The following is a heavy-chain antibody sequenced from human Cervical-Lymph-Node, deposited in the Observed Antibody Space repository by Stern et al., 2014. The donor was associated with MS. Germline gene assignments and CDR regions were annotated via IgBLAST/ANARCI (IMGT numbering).Heavy chain of an antibody. Sequence: QVQLVESGPGLVKPSQTLSLTCTVSGGSISSGSYYWSWIRQPAGKGLEWIGRIYTSGSTNYNPSLKSRVTISVDTSKNQFSLKLSSVTAADTAVYYCARDCRLRYFDNYGMDVWGQGTTVTVSS. CDR2: IYTSGST. CDR3: ARDCRLRYFDNYGMDV. D-gene: IGHD3-9*01. V-gene: IGHV4-61*02. J-gene: IGHJ6*02. CDR1: GGSISSGSYY.